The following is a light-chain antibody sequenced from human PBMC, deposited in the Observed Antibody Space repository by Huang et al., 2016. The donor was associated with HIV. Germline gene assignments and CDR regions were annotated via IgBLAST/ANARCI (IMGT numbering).Light chain of an antibody. J-gene: IGKJ4*01. V-gene: IGKV3-15*01. CDR1: HSVDSD. CDR3: QQYNDWPPLT. Sequence: EIEMTQSPATLSVSPGERATLSCRASHSVDSDLAWYQQKPGQAPRLLIYDASTRATGISAKLNGTGSGTEFSLSITNLQSEDFAVYYWQQYNDWPPLTFGGGTKVEI. CDR2: DAS.